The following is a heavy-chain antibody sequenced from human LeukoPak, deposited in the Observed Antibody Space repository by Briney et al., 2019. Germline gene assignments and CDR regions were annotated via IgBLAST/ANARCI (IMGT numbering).Heavy chain of an antibody. J-gene: IGHJ3*01. CDR3: AKDLGTLVWFVSGSDAFDC. CDR1: GFTFSTYG. CDR2: ILYDGTNE. Sequence: GGSLRLSCAASGFTFSTYGMNWVRQAPGKGLEWVAVILYDGTNEYYADSVKGLFTISIDNSKHPLYLQMNRLRAEDTAVYYCAKDLGTLVWFVSGSDAFDCWLQRRMVGVCS. D-gene: IGHD3-10*01. V-gene: IGHV3-30*18.